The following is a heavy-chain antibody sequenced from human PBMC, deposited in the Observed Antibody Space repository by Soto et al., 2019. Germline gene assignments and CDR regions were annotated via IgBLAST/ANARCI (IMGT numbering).Heavy chain of an antibody. V-gene: IGHV5-51*01. Sequence: ASVKVSCKASGYTFTGYYMHWVRQAPGQGLEWMGIIYPGDSDTRYSPSFQGQVTISADKSISTAYLQWSSLKASDTAMYYCARHSGMDVWGQGTTVTVSS. CDR2: IYPGDSDT. CDR1: GYTFTGYY. J-gene: IGHJ6*02. CDR3: ARHSGMDV.